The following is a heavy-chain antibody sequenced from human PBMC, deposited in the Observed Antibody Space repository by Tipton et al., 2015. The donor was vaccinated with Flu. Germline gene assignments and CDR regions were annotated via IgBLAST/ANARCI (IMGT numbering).Heavy chain of an antibody. CDR1: GGSISSSNYY. Sequence: TLSLTCTVSGGSISSSNYYWGWIRQPPGKGLEWIGSIFYSGSTDYNPSLKSRVTISADTSKNQFSLKLKSVTAADTAVYYCARVGVLSSRTRGIYFNHWGQGTLVTVSS. CDR2: IFYSGST. CDR3: ARVGVLSSRTRGIYFNH. D-gene: IGHD6-13*01. J-gene: IGHJ1*01. V-gene: IGHV4-39*01.